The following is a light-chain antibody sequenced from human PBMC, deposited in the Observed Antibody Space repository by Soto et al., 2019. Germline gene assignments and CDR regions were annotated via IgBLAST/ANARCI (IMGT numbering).Light chain of an antibody. J-gene: IGKJ3*01. CDR3: QQHGGSPPT. V-gene: IGKV3-15*01. Sequence: EIVMTQSPATLSVSPGERATLSCRASQSVSSNLAWYQQKPGQTPRLLIYGTSTRATGIPARFSGSGSGTEFTLTISSLQSEDFAVYYCQQHGGSPPTFGPGTKVDIK. CDR1: QSVSSN. CDR2: GTS.